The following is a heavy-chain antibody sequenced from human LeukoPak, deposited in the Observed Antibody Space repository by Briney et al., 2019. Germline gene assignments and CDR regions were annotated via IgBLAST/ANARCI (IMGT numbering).Heavy chain of an antibody. D-gene: IGHD2-2*01. Sequence: GGSLRLSCAAFGFTFSSYWMHWVRQAPGKGLVWVSRINSDGSSTSYADSVKGRFTISRDNAKNTLYLQMNSLRAEDTAVYYCARVRDCSSTSCFYGMDVWGQGTTVTVSS. CDR3: ARVRDCSSTSCFYGMDV. CDR2: INSDGSST. CDR1: GFTFSSYW. V-gene: IGHV3-74*01. J-gene: IGHJ6*02.